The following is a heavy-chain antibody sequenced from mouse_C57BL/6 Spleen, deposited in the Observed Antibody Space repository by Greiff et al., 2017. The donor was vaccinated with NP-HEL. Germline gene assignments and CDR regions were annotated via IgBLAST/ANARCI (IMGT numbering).Heavy chain of an antibody. J-gene: IGHJ1*03. V-gene: IGHV6-3*01. CDR3: TYDCDVDWYFDV. D-gene: IGHD2-4*01. CDR2: IRSTDDNYAT. Sequence: EVQLVEPGGGLVQPGGSMKLSCVASGFTFSNYWMNWVRQSPEKGLEWVGQIRSTDDNYATNYAETVKGRFTISRDDCKSSVYLQMNNLRAEDTGMYYCTYDCDVDWYFDVWGTGTTVTVSS. CDR1: GFTFSNYW.